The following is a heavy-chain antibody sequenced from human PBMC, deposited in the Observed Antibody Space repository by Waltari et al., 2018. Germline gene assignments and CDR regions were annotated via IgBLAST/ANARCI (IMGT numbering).Heavy chain of an antibody. CDR3: VRDSSGTY. V-gene: IGHV3-74*01. J-gene: IGHJ4*02. CDR2: SNSDGSST. D-gene: IGHD3-22*01. CDR1: GFTFSSHW. Sequence: EVQLVESGGGLVQPGGSLRLSCAASGFTFSSHWMYWVRQTPGKGLVWVSGSNSDGSSTGYADSVKGRVTIARDNAKNTLYLQMNSLRAEDTAVCYCVRDSSGTYWGQGTQVTVSS.